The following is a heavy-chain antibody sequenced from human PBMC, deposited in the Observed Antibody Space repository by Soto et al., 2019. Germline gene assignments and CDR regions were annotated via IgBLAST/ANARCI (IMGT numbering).Heavy chain of an antibody. V-gene: IGHV6-1*01. CDR2: TYYRSKWYH. Sequence: VQPQPPGPGLVKTSQTLSLTCALSGDRVSSYSDAWNWIRQSPSRGLEWLGRTYYRSKWYHDYEVSMKSRITIQPDSTTTQFPLQLNSVTPEDTAVYYCARGGRKCSGGSCLIAASWCDPWGRGTLVTVSS. D-gene: IGHD2-15*01. CDR3: ARGGRKCSGGSCLIAASWCDP. J-gene: IGHJ5*02. CDR1: GDRVSSYSDA.